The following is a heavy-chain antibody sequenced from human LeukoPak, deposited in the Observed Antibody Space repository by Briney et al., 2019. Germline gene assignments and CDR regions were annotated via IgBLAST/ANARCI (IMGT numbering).Heavy chain of an antibody. V-gene: IGHV3-23*01. D-gene: IGHD2-15*01. Sequence: GGSLRLSCAASGFTFSSYGMSWVRQAPGKGLEWVSAISGSGGSTYYADSVKGRFTISRDNSKNTLYLQMNSLRAEDTAVYYCAKGRGSGGSCYSSDYWGQGTLVTVSS. CDR1: GFTFSSYG. CDR2: ISGSGGST. CDR3: AKGRGSGGSCYSSDY. J-gene: IGHJ4*02.